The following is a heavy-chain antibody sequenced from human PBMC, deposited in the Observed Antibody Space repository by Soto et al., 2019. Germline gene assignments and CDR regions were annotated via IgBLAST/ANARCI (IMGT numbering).Heavy chain of an antibody. CDR2: ISTYNGNT. CDR3: ARGDSTDCSNGVCSFFYNHDMDV. J-gene: IGHJ6*02. V-gene: IGHV1-18*04. CDR1: GYTFTSYG. Sequence: ASVEVSCKASGYTFTSYGMSWVRQAPGQGLEGMGWISTYNGNTSYAQKLQDRVTMTTDTSTTTAYMELRSLRSDDTAVYYCARGDSTDCSNGVCSFFYNHDMDVWGPGT. D-gene: IGHD2-8*01.